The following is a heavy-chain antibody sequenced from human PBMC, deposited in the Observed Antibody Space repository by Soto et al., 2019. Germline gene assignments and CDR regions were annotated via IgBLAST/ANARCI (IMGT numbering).Heavy chain of an antibody. D-gene: IGHD3-10*01. J-gene: IGHJ4*02. Sequence: QVQLVESGGGVVQPGRSLRLSCAASGFTFSNYGMHWARQAPGKGLEWVAVISYDGTNKYYADSVKGRFTISRDNSKKTLYLQMNSLRPEDTAVYYCAGGQYFFDYCGQGTLVTVSS. V-gene: IGHV3-30*03. CDR1: GFTFSNYG. CDR3: AGGQYFFDY. CDR2: ISYDGTNK.